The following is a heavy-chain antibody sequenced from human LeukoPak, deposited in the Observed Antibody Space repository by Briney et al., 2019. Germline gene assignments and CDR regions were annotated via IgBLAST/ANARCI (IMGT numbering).Heavy chain of an antibody. CDR3: ARDGRGLVGY. J-gene: IGHJ4*02. V-gene: IGHV4-34*01. CDR2: INHSGST. CDR1: GGSFSGYY. Sequence: SETLSLTCAVYGGSFSGYYWSWIRQPPGKGLEWIGEINHSGSTNYNPSLKSRVTISVDTSKNQFSLKLSSVTAADTAVYYCARDGRGLVGYWGQGTLVTVSS. D-gene: IGHD5-24*01.